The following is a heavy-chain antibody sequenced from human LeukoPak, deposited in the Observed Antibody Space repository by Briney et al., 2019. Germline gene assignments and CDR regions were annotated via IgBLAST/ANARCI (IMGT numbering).Heavy chain of an antibody. CDR2: INHSGST. CDR3: ARGDTIAVAGTRSRSFDY. D-gene: IGHD6-19*01. J-gene: IGHJ4*02. CDR1: GGSFSGYY. V-gene: IGHV4-34*01. Sequence: SETLSLTCAVYGGSFSGYYWSWIRQPPGKGLEWIGEINHSGSTNYNPSLKSRATISVDTSKNQFSLKLSSVTAADTAVYYCARGDTIAVAGTRSRSFDYWGQGTLVTVSS.